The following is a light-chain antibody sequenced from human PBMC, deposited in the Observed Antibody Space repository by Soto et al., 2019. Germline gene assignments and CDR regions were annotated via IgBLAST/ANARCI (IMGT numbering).Light chain of an antibody. J-gene: IGKJ2*01. CDR2: AAS. CDR3: QQSYSTPPYT. V-gene: IGKV1-27*01. CDR1: QGVSNY. Sequence: DIQMTQSPSSLSASVGDRVTITCRASQGVSNYLAWYRQKPGKVPKLLLYAASTLQSGVPSRFSGSGSGTDFTLTISSLQPDDFATYYCQQSYSTPPYTFGQGTRLEIK.